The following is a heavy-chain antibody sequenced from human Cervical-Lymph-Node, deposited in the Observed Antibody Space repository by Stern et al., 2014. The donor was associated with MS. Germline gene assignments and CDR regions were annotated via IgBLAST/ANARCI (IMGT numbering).Heavy chain of an antibody. V-gene: IGHV3-30-3*01. CDR2: ISYDVNTK. J-gene: IGHJ4*02. Sequence: VQLLESGGGVVQPGRSLRVSWATAGFTFTSYAMNWVRQAPGKGLEWVAVISYDVNTKYYADSVKGRFTISRDNSKNTLYLQMSSLRAEDTAVYYCVRERSSRGFDYWGQGSLVTVSS. D-gene: IGHD5/OR15-5a*01. CDR1: GFTFTSYA. CDR3: VRERSSRGFDY.